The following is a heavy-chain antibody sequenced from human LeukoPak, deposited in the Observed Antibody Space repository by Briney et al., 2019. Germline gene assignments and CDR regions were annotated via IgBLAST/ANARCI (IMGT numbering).Heavy chain of an antibody. V-gene: IGHV3-21*01. CDR2: ISSSSSYI. D-gene: IGHD6-13*01. CDR1: GFTFSSYS. CDR3: ARMLASSRLEGPDAFDI. J-gene: IGHJ3*02. Sequence: PGGSLRLSCAASGFTFSSYSMNWVRQAPGKGLEWVSSISSSSSYIYYADSVKGRFTISRDNAKNSLYLQMNSLRAEDTAVYYCARMLASSRLEGPDAFDIWGQGTMVTVSS.